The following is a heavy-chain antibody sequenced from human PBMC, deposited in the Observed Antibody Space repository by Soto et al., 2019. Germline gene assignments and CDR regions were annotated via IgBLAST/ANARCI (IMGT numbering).Heavy chain of an antibody. V-gene: IGHV3-23*01. CDR1: GFTFSNYA. Sequence: EVQLLESGGGLVQPGGSLRLYCAASGFTFSNYAITWVRQAPGKGLEWVSTISASGRDPFYADSVKGRFTISRDNSKNTLYLQMNSLRAEDTAIYYCAKDWFDYWGQGTLVTVSS. J-gene: IGHJ4*02. CDR2: ISASGRDP. CDR3: AKDWFDY.